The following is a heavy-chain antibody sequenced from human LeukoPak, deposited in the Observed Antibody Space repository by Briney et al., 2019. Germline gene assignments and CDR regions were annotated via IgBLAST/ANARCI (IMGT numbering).Heavy chain of an antibody. J-gene: IGHJ3*02. Sequence: GGSLRLSCAASGFSFSDYYMNWVRQAPGKGLEWVSYVSDSGSNTKYADSVKGRFTISRDNAKNSLYLQMNSLRAEDTAVYYCAAAAGYRFDIWGQGTMVTVSS. CDR1: GFSFSDYY. CDR3: AAAAGYRFDI. V-gene: IGHV3-11*03. CDR2: VSDSGSNT. D-gene: IGHD6-25*01.